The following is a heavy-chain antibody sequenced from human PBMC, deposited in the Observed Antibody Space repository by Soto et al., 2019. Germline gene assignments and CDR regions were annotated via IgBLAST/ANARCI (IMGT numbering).Heavy chain of an antibody. D-gene: IGHD1-26*01. J-gene: IGHJ5*02. CDR2: ISPRSTFR. V-gene: IGHV3-11*06. CDR3: AGDQGGTYQNWFDP. CDR1: GFSISDSY. Sequence: PGGSLRLSCATSGFSISDSYMSWIRQAPGKGLEWISYISPRSTFRDYADSLKGRFTISRDSVKNSVYLQMNNLTADDTGVYYCAGDQGGTYQNWFDPWGQGALVTVS.